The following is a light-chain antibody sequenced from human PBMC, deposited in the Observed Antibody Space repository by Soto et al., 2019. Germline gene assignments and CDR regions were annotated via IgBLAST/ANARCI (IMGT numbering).Light chain of an antibody. CDR1: SSDVGSYNL. V-gene: IGLV2-23*01. J-gene: IGLJ1*01. CDR3: CSYAGSSTYV. CDR2: EGS. Sequence: QSVLTQPASVSGSPGQSITISCTGTSSDVGSYNLVSWYQQHPGKAPKLMIYEGSKRPSGVSNRFSGSKSGNTASLTISGLQAEDEADYYCCSYAGSSTYVXGTGTKVTV.